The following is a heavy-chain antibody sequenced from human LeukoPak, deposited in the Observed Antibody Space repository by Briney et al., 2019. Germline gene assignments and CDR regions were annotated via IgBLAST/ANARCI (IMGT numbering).Heavy chain of an antibody. CDR3: AKGLSRVRGLTYYGMDV. Sequence: GGSLRLSCAASGFTFKSYGKDWVRQAPGKGLEWVAVISLDGGNEYFADSVKGRFSISRDKSTNTLYLKLSSLRAEDPAVYYCAKGLSRVRGLTYYGMDVSGRGTTVAASS. CDR2: ISLDGGNE. D-gene: IGHD3-10*01. CDR1: GFTFKSYG. J-gene: IGHJ6*04. V-gene: IGHV3-30*18.